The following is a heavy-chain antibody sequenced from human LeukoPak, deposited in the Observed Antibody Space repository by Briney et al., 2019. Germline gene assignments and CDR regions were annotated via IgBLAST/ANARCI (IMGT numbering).Heavy chain of an antibody. CDR3: ARHRGLELRTRKGGWFDP. D-gene: IGHD1-7*01. V-gene: IGHV4-39*01. J-gene: IGHJ5*02. Sequence: PSETLSLTCTVSGGSISSSSYYWGWIRQPPGKGLEWIGSIYYSGSTYYNPSLKSRVTISVDTSKNQFSLKLSSVTAADTAVYYCARHRGLELRTRKGGWFDPWGQETLVTVSS. CDR1: GGSISSSSYY. CDR2: IYYSGST.